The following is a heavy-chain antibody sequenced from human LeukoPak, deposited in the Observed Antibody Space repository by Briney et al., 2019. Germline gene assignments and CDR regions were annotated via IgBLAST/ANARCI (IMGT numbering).Heavy chain of an antibody. J-gene: IGHJ4*02. CDR3: ARGGIAVAGTLTH. V-gene: IGHV4-61*02. Sequence: SETLSLTCTVSGGSISSGSYYWSWIRQPAGKGLEWIERIYTSGSTNYNPSLKSRVTISVDTSKNQFSLKLSSVTAADTAVYYCARGGIAVAGTLTHWGQGTLVTVSS. CDR1: GGSISSGSYY. CDR2: IYTSGST. D-gene: IGHD6-19*01.